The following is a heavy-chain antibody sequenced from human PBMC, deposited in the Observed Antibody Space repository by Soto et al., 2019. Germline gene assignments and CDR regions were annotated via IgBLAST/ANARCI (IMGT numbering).Heavy chain of an antibody. Sequence: QVQLVQSGAEVKKPGASVKVSCKASGYTFTSYYMHWVRQAPGQGLEWMGIINPSGGSTSYAQKFQGRVTMTRDTSTSTVYMELSSLRSEDTAVYYCARGDSDSSGFTLNWFDPWGQGTLVTVSS. V-gene: IGHV1-46*01. CDR2: INPSGGST. J-gene: IGHJ5*02. D-gene: IGHD3-22*01. CDR1: GYTFTSYY. CDR3: ARGDSDSSGFTLNWFDP.